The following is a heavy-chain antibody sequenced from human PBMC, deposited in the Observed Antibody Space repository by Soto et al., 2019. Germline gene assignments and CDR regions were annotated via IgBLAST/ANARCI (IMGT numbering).Heavy chain of an antibody. V-gene: IGHV5-51*01. J-gene: IGHJ4*02. CDR3: ARGDRGEY. CDR1: GYSFTSFW. CDR2: IYVDDSET. D-gene: IGHD2-21*02. Sequence: PGESLKISFKGFGYSFTSFWIAWVRQMPGKGLEWMGIIYVDDSETRYSPSFQGQVTISADKSINAAYLQWSSLKASDTAMYYCARGDRGEYWGQGTLVTVSS.